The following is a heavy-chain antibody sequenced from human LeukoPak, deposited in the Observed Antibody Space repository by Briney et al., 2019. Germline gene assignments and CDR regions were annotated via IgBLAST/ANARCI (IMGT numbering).Heavy chain of an antibody. Sequence: SETLSLTCTVSGVSISSGGYYWSWIRQHPGKGLEWIGYIYYSGSTYYNPSLKSRVTISVDTSKNQFSLKLSSVTAADTAVYYCARGHYYDSSGYHSAFNYWGQGTLVTVSS. J-gene: IGHJ4*02. CDR1: GVSISSGGYY. V-gene: IGHV4-31*03. CDR2: IYYSGST. D-gene: IGHD3-22*01. CDR3: ARGHYYDSSGYHSAFNY.